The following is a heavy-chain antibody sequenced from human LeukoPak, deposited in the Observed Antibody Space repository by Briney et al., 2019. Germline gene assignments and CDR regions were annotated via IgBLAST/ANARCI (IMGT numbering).Heavy chain of an antibody. D-gene: IGHD2-15*01. J-gene: IGHJ3*02. Sequence: SVKVSCKASGGTFTSYAISWVRQAPGQGLEWMGRIIPIFGIANYAQKFQGRVTITADKSTSTAYMELSSLRSEDTAVYYCARVRGGGPDAFDIWGQGTMVTVSS. CDR1: GGTFTSYA. CDR3: ARVRGGGPDAFDI. CDR2: IIPIFGIA. V-gene: IGHV1-69*04.